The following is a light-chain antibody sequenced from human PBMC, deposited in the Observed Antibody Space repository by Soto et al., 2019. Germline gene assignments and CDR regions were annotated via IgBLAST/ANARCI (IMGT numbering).Light chain of an antibody. J-gene: IGLJ1*01. V-gene: IGLV2-14*01. CDR1: SCDVGAYDF. CDR3: VSFTVHYSYV. CDR2: DVS. Sequence: QSVLTQPASVSGSPGQSIPIACTGTSCDVGAYDFVSWYQHHPGKAPRLVIYDVSRRPAGASDRFSGSKSGSTASLTISSLQAEDEADYYCVSFTVHYSYVFGTGTKVTVL.